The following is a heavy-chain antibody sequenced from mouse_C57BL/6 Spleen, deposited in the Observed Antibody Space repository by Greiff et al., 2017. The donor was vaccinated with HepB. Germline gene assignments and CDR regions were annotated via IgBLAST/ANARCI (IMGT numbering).Heavy chain of an antibody. CDR1: GYTFTNYW. CDR3: ARSGLPNAMDY. Sequence: VKLVESGAELVRPGTSVKMSCKASGYTFTNYWIGWAKQRPGHGLEWIGDIYPGGGYTNYNEKFKGKATLTADKSSSTAYMQFSSLTSEDSAIYYCARSGLPNAMDYWGQGTSVTVSS. V-gene: IGHV1-63*01. CDR2: IYPGGGYT. J-gene: IGHJ4*01. D-gene: IGHD3-1*01.